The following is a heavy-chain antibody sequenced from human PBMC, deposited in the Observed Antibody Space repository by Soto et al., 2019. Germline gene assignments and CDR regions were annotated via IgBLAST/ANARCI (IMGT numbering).Heavy chain of an antibody. J-gene: IGHJ6*02. D-gene: IGHD3-3*01. CDR1: GFTVSSNY. V-gene: IGHV3-53*01. CDR3: ARAPDYDGWSGSLKYSGMDG. Sequence: VGSPGLSCAASGFTVSSNYMSWFRQAPGKGLEWVSVIYSGGSTYYADSVKGRFTISRDNSKNTLYLQMNSLRAEDTAVYYCARAPDYDGWSGSLKYSGMDGWSQGTTVTLS. CDR2: IYSGGST.